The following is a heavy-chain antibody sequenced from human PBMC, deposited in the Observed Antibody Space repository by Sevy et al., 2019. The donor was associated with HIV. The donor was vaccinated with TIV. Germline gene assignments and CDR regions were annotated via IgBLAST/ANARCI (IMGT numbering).Heavy chain of an antibody. Sequence: GGSLRLSCVASGFTFSNFGMHWVRQAPGKGLEWVSFIQYDGSHKYYTVSVKGRLTISRDNSKNTLYLQMNSLRAEDTAVYYCVKEGGVTGTGGDCWGQGTLVTVSS. CDR2: IQYDGSHK. J-gene: IGHJ4*02. V-gene: IGHV3-30*02. CDR1: GFTFSNFG. D-gene: IGHD1-1*01. CDR3: VKEGGVTGTGGDC.